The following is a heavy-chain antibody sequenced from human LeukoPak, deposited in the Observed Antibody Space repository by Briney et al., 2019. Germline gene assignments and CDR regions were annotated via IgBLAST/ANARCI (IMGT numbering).Heavy chain of an antibody. CDR3: AREPRITMIISAFDI. J-gene: IGHJ3*02. V-gene: IGHV4-39*07. CDR2: IYYSGST. CDR1: GFTFSSYA. Sequence: GSLRLSCAASGFTFSSYAMSWIRQPPGKGLEWIGSIYYSGSTYYSPSLKSRVTISVDTSKNQFSLKLSSVTAADTAVYYCAREPRITMIISAFDIWGQGTMVTVSS. D-gene: IGHD3-22*01.